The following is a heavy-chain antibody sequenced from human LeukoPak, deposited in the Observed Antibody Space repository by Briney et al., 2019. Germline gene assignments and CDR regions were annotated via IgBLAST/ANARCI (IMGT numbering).Heavy chain of an antibody. Sequence: KASETLSLTCAVYGGSFSGYYWSWIRQPPGKGLEWIGEINHSGSTNYNPSLKSRVTISVDTSKNRFSLKPSSVTAADTAVYYCARSTITIFGVVPVRGWFDPWGQGTLVTVSS. CDR2: INHSGST. V-gene: IGHV4-34*01. CDR1: GGSFSGYY. J-gene: IGHJ5*02. CDR3: ARSTITIFGVVPVRGWFDP. D-gene: IGHD3-3*01.